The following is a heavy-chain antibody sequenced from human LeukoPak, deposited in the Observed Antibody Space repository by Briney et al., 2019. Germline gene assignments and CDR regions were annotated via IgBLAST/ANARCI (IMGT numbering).Heavy chain of an antibody. D-gene: IGHD3-22*01. Sequence: SETLSLTCTVSGGSISSYYWSWIRQPPGKGLEWIGYIYYSGSTNYNPSLKSRVTISVDTSKNQLSLKLSSVTAADTAVYYCARVYQDSSGYYYWFDPWGQGTLVTVSS. CDR3: ARVYQDSSGYYYWFDP. V-gene: IGHV4-59*01. CDR2: IYYSGST. J-gene: IGHJ5*02. CDR1: GGSISSYY.